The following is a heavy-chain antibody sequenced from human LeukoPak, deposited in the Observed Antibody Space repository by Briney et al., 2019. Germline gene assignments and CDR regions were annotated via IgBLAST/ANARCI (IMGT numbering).Heavy chain of an antibody. CDR1: GFTFSSYW. Sequence: GGSLRLSCAASGFTFSSYWMHWVRQAPGKGLVWVSRINSDGSTTSYADSVKGRFTISRDNAKNTLYLQMNSLRAEDAAVYYCARLYCTNGVCYGAFDIWGQGTMVTVSS. D-gene: IGHD2-8*01. V-gene: IGHV3-74*01. CDR2: INSDGSTT. J-gene: IGHJ3*02. CDR3: ARLYCTNGVCYGAFDI.